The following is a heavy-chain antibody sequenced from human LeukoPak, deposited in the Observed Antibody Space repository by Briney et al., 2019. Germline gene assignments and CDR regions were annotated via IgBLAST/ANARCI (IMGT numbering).Heavy chain of an antibody. J-gene: IGHJ4*02. V-gene: IGHV3-21*01. Sequence: GSLRLSCAASGLTFSPYAMNWVRQAPGKGLEWVSSIGGSGSSIYYADSVKGRFTISRDNAKNSLYLQMNSLRAEDTAVYYCARESEESFDYWGQGTLVTVSS. CDR2: IGGSGSSI. CDR3: ARESEESFDY. CDR1: GLTFSPYA.